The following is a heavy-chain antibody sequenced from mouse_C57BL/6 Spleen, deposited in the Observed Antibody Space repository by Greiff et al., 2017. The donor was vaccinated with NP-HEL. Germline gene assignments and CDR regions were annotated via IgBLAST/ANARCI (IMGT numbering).Heavy chain of an antibody. D-gene: IGHD1-1*01. CDR3: ARYGSSYLWYFDV. CDR2: INPYNGGT. CDR1: GYTFTDYY. V-gene: IGHV1-19*01. Sequence: DVKLVESGPVLVKPGASVKMSCKASGYTFTDYYMNWVKQSHGKSLEWIGVINPYNGGTSYNQKFKGKATLTVDKSSSTAYMELNSLTSEDSAVYYCARYGSSYLWYFDVWGTGTTVTVSS. J-gene: IGHJ1*03.